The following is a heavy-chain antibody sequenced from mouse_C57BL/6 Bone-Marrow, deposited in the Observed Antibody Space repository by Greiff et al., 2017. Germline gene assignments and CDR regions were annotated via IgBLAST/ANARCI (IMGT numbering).Heavy chain of an antibody. CDR3: ARLLGWFAY. V-gene: IGHV5-6*01. D-gene: IGHD2-10*02. CDR2: ISSGGSYT. CDR1: GFTFSSYG. J-gene: IGHJ3*01. Sequence: DVQLVESGGDLVKPGGSLKLSCAASGFTFSSYGMSWVRQTPDKRLEWVATISSGGSYTYYPDSVKGRFTISRDNAKNTLYLQMSSLKSEDTAMYYCARLLGWFAYWGQGTLVTVSA.